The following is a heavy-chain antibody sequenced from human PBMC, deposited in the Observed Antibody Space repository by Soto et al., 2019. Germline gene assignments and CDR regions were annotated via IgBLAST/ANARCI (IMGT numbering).Heavy chain of an antibody. CDR2: IKQDGSDR. D-gene: IGHD2-15*01. Sequence: EVQLVESGGGLVQPGGSLRLSCAASGFSLSDYWMNWVRQAPGKGLEWVASIKQDGSDRYYVDSVKGRFTISRDNAKNSLYLQMGSLRVEDTARYYCARGRGWLHDYWGQGTLVTVSS. CDR1: GFSLSDYW. CDR3: ARGRGWLHDY. V-gene: IGHV3-7*01. J-gene: IGHJ4*02.